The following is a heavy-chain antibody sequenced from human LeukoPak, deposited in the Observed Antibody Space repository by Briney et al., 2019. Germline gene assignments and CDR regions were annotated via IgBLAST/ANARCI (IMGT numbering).Heavy chain of an antibody. D-gene: IGHD2-15*01. CDR2: INPSGGST. V-gene: IGHV1-46*01. J-gene: IGHJ4*02. CDR3: ASVRYCSGGSCYSYRY. CDR1: GYTFTSYY. Sequence: ASVKVSCKASGYTFTSYYMHWVRQAPGQGLEWMGIINPSGGSTSYAQKFQGRVTMTRDTSTSTVYMELSSLRSEDTAVYYCASVRYCSGGSCYSYRYWGQGTLVTVSS.